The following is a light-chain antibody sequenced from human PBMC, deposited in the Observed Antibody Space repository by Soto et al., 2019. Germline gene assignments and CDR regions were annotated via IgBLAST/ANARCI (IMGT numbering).Light chain of an antibody. CDR3: QQYNDWPQT. V-gene: IGKV3-15*01. CDR1: QSVSSN. J-gene: IGKJ1*01. CDR2: GAS. Sequence: EIVLRQSPATPSLSPGERATLSCSASQSVSSNLAWYQQKPGQAPRLLIYGASTRATGIPARFSGSGSGTEFTLTISSLQSEDFAVYYCQQYNDWPQTFGQGTKVDIK.